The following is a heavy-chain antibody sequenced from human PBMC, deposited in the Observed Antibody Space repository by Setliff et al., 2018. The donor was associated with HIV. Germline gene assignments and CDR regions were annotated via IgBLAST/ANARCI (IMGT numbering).Heavy chain of an antibody. D-gene: IGHD6-25*01. CDR2: ISAYSGHT. Sequence: ASVKVSCKASGYTFTTYGISWVRQAPGQGPEWMGWISAYSGHTNYAQKFQGRVTMTTDTSTSTAYMELRSLRFDDTATYYCARVPSGAAGLVRAGFYFWGQGTLVTVSS. CDR1: GYTFTTYG. V-gene: IGHV1-18*01. J-gene: IGHJ4*01. CDR3: ARVPSGAAGLVRAGFYF.